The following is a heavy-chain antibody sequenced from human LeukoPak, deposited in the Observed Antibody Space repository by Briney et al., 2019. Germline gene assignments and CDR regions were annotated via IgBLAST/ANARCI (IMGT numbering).Heavy chain of an antibody. D-gene: IGHD3-22*01. CDR1: GASINSYY. V-gene: IGHV4-59*08. Sequence: SETLSLTCTVSGASINSYYWSWIRQPPGKGLEWIGYIYYSGSTNNNPSLKSRVTISLDTSKNQFSLKLSSVTAADTAVYYCARHRLSGYYDTGGHYNFDYWGQGALVTVSS. CDR2: IYYSGST. CDR3: ARHRLSGYYDTGGHYNFDY. J-gene: IGHJ4*02.